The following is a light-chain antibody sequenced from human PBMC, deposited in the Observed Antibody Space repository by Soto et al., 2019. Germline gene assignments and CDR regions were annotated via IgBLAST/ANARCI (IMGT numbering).Light chain of an antibody. Sequence: QSVLTQPASVSGSPGQSITISCTGTSSDVGGYNYVSWYQQHPGKAPKLMIYDVSNRPSGVSNRFSGSKSGNTASLTISGLQAKDEADYYCSSYTSSSKGVFGTGTKVTVL. CDR3: SSYTSSSKGV. CDR1: SSDVGGYNY. J-gene: IGLJ1*01. V-gene: IGLV2-14*01. CDR2: DVS.